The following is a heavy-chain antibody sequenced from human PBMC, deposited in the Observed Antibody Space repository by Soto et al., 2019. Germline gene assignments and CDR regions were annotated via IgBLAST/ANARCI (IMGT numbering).Heavy chain of an antibody. CDR3: AGRNIAAAGIATPYYYYGMEV. V-gene: IGHV1-18*01. D-gene: IGHD6-13*01. Sequence: ASVNVSCKASGYAFTSYGISWVRQAPGQGLEWMGWISAYNGNTNYAQKLQGRVTMTTDTSTSTAYMELRSLRSDDTAVYYCAGRNIAAAGIATPYYYYGMEVWGQGTTVILSS. CDR1: GYAFTSYG. CDR2: ISAYNGNT. J-gene: IGHJ6*02.